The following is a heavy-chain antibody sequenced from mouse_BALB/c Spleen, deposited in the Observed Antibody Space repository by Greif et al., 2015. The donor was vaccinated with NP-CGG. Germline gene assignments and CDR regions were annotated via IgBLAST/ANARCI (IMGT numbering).Heavy chain of an antibody. V-gene: IGHV5-6-2*01. CDR2: INSNGGST. CDR1: GFTFSSYY. J-gene: IGHJ4*01. Sequence: EVQLVESGGGLVKLGGSLKLSCAASGFTFSSYYMSWVRQTPEKRLELVAAINSNGGSTYYPDTVKGRFTISRDNAKNTLYLQMSSLKSEDTALYYCARHGNYATDYWGQGTSVTVSS. D-gene: IGHD1-1*02. CDR3: ARHGNYATDY.